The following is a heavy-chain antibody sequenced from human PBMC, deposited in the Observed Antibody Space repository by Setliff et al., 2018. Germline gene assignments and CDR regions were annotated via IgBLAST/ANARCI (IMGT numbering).Heavy chain of an antibody. D-gene: IGHD3-10*01. J-gene: IGHJ4*02. CDR3: ARESATIGEFPLYYFDK. Sequence: PSETLSLTCTVSGDSISSRRNYWGWFRQPAGKELEWIGQIYTSWSTNYNPSLKSRVTISLDTSKNQFSLSLSSVTAADAAVYFCARESATIGEFPLYYFDKWGQGIPVTVSS. V-gene: IGHV4-61*09. CDR1: GDSISSRRNY. CDR2: IYTSWST.